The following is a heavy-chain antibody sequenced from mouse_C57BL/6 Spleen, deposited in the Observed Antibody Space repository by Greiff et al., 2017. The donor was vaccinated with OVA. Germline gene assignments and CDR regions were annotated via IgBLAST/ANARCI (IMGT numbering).Heavy chain of an antibody. CDR3: ARANDYYGSSYFYAMDY. J-gene: IGHJ4*01. CDR1: GYTFTSYW. D-gene: IGHD1-1*01. CDR2: IDPSDSYT. Sequence: VQLQQPGAELVMPGASVKLSCKASGYTFTSYWMHWVKQRPGQGLEWIGEIDPSDSYTNYNQKFKGKATLTVDKSSSTAYMQLSSLTSEDSAVYYCARANDYYGSSYFYAMDYWGQGTSVTVSS. V-gene: IGHV1-69*01.